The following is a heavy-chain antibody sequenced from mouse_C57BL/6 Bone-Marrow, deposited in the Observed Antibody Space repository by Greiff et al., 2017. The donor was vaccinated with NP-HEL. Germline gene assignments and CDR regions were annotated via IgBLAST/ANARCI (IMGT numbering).Heavy chain of an antibody. D-gene: IGHD2-3*01. V-gene: IGHV3-6*01. CDR1: GYSITSGYY. CDR2: ISYDGSN. CDR3: ARDRAGYYPYWYFDV. Sequence: VQLQESGPGLVKPSQSLSLTCSVTGYSITSGYYWNWIRQFPGNKLEWMGYISYDGSNNYNPSLKNRISITRDTSKNQFFLKLNSVTTEDTATYYCARDRAGYYPYWYFDVWGTGTTVTVSS. J-gene: IGHJ1*03.